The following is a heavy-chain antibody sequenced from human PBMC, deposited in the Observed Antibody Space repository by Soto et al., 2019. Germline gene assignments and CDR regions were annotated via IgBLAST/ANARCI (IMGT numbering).Heavy chain of an antibody. D-gene: IGHD2-8*02. V-gene: IGHV4-34*01. J-gene: IGHJ4*02. CDR2: INHSGST. Sequence: SETLSLTCAVYGGSFSGYYWTWIRQPPGTGLEWIGEINHSGSTNYNPSLKSRVTISVDTSKNQFSLKLTSVTAADTAVYYCARDKITGRFDEWGQRTPVTVSS. CDR3: ARDKITGRFDE. CDR1: GGSFSGYY.